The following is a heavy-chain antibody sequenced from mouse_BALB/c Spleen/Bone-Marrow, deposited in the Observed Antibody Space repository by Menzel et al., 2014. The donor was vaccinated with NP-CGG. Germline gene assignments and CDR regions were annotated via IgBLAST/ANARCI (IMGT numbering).Heavy chain of an antibody. CDR1: GCSIXSGYS. J-gene: IGHJ2*01. Sequence: EVKLMESGPDLVKPSQSLSLTCTVTGCSIXSGYSWHWIRQFPGNKLEWMGYIHYSSSTNYSPSLKSRISITRDTSKNQFFLQLNSVTTEDTATYHCARGGYYGSSYFDYWGQGTTLTVSS. V-gene: IGHV3-1*02. CDR3: ARGGYYGSSYFDY. D-gene: IGHD1-1*01. CDR2: IHYSSST.